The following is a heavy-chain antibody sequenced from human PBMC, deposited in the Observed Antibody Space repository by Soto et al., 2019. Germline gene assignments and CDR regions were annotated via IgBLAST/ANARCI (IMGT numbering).Heavy chain of an antibody. Sequence: EVQLVESGGGLVQPGGSLRLSCAASGFTFSSYEMNWVRQAPGKGLEWVSYISSSGSTIYYADSVKGRFTISRDNAKNSLYLQMNSLRAEDTAVYYCARSDSSSDPNYYYYGMAVWGQGTTVTVSS. CDR3: ARSDSSSDPNYYYYGMAV. J-gene: IGHJ6*02. CDR1: GFTFSSYE. V-gene: IGHV3-48*03. CDR2: ISSSGSTI. D-gene: IGHD6-6*01.